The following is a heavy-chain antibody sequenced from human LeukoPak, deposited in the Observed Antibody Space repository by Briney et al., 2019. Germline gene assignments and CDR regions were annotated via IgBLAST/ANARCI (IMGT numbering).Heavy chain of an antibody. J-gene: IGHJ4*02. V-gene: IGHV4-30-2*01. CDR2: IYHSGST. Sequence: PSETLSLTCAVSGGSICSGGYSWRSIRQPPGKGLEWIGYIYHSGSTYYNPSLKSRVTISVDRSKNQFSLKLSSVTAADTAVYYCARGPGSGSYGFDYWGQGTLVTVSS. CDR1: GGSICSGGYS. D-gene: IGHD3-10*01. CDR3: ARGPGSGSYGFDY.